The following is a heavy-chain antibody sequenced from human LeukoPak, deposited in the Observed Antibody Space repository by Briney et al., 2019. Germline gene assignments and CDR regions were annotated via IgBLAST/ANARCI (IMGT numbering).Heavy chain of an antibody. Sequence: SETLSLTCAVYGGSFRGYYWSWIRQPPGKGLEWIGEINHRGSTKYNPSLKSRVTISVGTSKNQFSLNLRSATAADTAVYYCARGDILTGYSYWGQGTLVTASS. V-gene: IGHV4-34*01. CDR2: INHRGST. CDR1: GGSFRGYY. J-gene: IGHJ4*02. D-gene: IGHD3-9*01. CDR3: ARGDILTGYSY.